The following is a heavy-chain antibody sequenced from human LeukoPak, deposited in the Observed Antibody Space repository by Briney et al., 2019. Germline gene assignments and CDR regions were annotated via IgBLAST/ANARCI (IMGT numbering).Heavy chain of an antibody. V-gene: IGHV4-38-2*02. D-gene: IGHD3-10*01. Sequence: SETLSLTCTVSGYSISSGYYWGWIRQPPGKGLEWIGSIYHSGSTYYNPSLKSRVTISVDTSKNQFSLKLSSVTAADTAVYYCASNGDYYYMDVWGKGTTVTVSS. J-gene: IGHJ6*03. CDR2: IYHSGST. CDR3: ASNGDYYYMDV. CDR1: GYSISSGYY.